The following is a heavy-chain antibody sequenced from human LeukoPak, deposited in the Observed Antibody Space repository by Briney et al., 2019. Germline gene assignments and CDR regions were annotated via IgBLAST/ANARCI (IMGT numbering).Heavy chain of an antibody. CDR3: AREGYYYGSGSYPYGY. Sequence: ASVKVSCKASGYTFTSYGINWVRQATGQGLEWMGWMDPDSGNTGYAQKFQGRVTMTRNTSISTAYMELSSLRSEDTAVYYCAREGYYYGSGSYPYGYWGQGTLVTVSS. D-gene: IGHD3-10*01. CDR2: MDPDSGNT. CDR1: GYTFTSYG. V-gene: IGHV1-8*02. J-gene: IGHJ4*02.